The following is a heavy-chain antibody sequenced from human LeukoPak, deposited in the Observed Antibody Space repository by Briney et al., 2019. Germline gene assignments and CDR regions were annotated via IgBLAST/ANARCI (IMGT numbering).Heavy chain of an antibody. CDR3: TRGGPVAGTHKYFQH. V-gene: IGHV1-8*01. Sequence: ASVKVSCKASGYTFTSYDINWVRQATGQGLEWMGWMNPNNGNTHYAQKFQGRVTLTRNTSISTANMELSSLRPEDTAVYYCTRGGPVAGTHKYFQHWGQGTLVTVSS. D-gene: IGHD6-19*01. J-gene: IGHJ1*01. CDR1: GYTFTSYD. CDR2: MNPNNGNT.